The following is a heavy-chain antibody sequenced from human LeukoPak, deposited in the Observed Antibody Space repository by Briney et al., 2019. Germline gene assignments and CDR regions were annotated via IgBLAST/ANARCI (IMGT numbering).Heavy chain of an antibody. CDR1: GYSFTTYW. CDR3: ARPRYDSSKGDAFDI. J-gene: IGHJ3*02. CDR2: IYPGDSDT. V-gene: IGHV5-51*01. Sequence: GESLKISCKGSGYSFTTYWIAWVRQMPGKGLEWMGFIYPGDSDTRYSPSFQGQVTISADKSISTAYLQWSSLKASDTAMYYCARPRYDSSKGDAFDIWGQGTMVTVSS. D-gene: IGHD3-22*01.